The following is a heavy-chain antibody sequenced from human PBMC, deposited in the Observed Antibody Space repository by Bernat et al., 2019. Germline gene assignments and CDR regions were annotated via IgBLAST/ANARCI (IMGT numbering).Heavy chain of an antibody. D-gene: IGHD5-18*01. Sequence: QLQLQESGPGLVKPSETLSLTCSVSGDSVSSGNYCWGWIRQPPGKGLEWIGNIDNSGNTHYSPSLWGRVTISVDTSENQFSLKLSSVTAADTAVYYGTRRISYGKSEDYWGQGTLVTVSS. CDR3: TRRISYGKSEDY. V-gene: IGHV4-39*01. CDR1: GDSVSSGNYC. J-gene: IGHJ4*02. CDR2: IDNSGNT.